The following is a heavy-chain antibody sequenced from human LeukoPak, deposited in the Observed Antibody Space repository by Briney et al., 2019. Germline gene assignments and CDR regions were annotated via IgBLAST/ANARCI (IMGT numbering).Heavy chain of an antibody. V-gene: IGHV4-34*01. CDR1: GGSFSGYY. Sequence: SETLSLTCAVYGGSFSGYYWSWIRQPPGKGLEGIGEINHSGSTNYNPSLKSRVTISVDTSKNQFSLKLSSVTAADTAVYYCARGRVVVVPAAMSYYYYYYMDVWGKGTTVTVSS. D-gene: IGHD2-2*01. CDR2: INHSGST. J-gene: IGHJ6*03. CDR3: ARGRVVVVPAAMSYYYYYYMDV.